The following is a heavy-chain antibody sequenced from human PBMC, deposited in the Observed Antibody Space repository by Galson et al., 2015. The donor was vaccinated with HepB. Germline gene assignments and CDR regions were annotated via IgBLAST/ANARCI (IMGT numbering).Heavy chain of an antibody. CDR1: GFTFGTST. Sequence: SVKVSCKASGFTFGTSTVQWVRQARGQRLEWIGWIVVGSGDTNYAQKFQERLTFTRDMSTSTAYMELNSLRSEDTAVYFCAADGGRYNYGEFDSWGQGTLVTVSS. V-gene: IGHV1-58*01. CDR2: IVVGSGDT. CDR3: AADGGRYNYGEFDS. J-gene: IGHJ4*02. D-gene: IGHD5-18*01.